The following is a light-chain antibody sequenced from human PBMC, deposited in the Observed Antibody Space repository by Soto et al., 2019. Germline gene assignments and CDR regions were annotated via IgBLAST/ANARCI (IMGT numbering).Light chain of an antibody. Sequence: EIVRTQSPATPSVSPGERATLSCRASQSVTSTYLAWYQQKPGQAPRLLIYGASSRAIGIPDRFSGSVSGSDFILTINRLEPEDFAVYYCQQYGSSHTFGQGTKVDIK. V-gene: IGKV3-20*01. J-gene: IGKJ1*01. CDR2: GAS. CDR3: QQYGSSHT. CDR1: QSVTSTY.